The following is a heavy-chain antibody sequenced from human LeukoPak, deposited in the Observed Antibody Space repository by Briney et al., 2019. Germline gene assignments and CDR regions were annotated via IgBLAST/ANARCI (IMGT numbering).Heavy chain of an antibody. J-gene: IGHJ4*02. Sequence: GGSLRLSCTASGFTFSSYEMNWVRQGPGKGLEWFSYISSGGGTIYYADSVKGRFTISRDNAKNSLYLQMNSLRAEDTAVYYCVRDLDYWGQGTLVTVSS. CDR3: VRDLDY. V-gene: IGHV3-48*03. CDR1: GFTFSSYE. CDR2: ISSGGGTI.